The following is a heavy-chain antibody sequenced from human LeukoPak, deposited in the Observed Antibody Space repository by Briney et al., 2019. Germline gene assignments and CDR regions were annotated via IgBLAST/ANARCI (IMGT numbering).Heavy chain of an antibody. CDR3: ARVLRHSCSWSLLYYFDY. D-gene: IGHD6-13*01. Sequence: SETLSLTCTVSGGSISSSSYYWGWIRQPPGKGLEWIGSIYYSGSTYYNPSLKSRVTISVDTSKNQFSLKLSSVTAADTAVYYCARVLRHSCSWSLLYYFDYWGQGTLVTVSS. J-gene: IGHJ4*02. CDR1: GGSISSSSYY. CDR2: IYYSGST. V-gene: IGHV4-39*07.